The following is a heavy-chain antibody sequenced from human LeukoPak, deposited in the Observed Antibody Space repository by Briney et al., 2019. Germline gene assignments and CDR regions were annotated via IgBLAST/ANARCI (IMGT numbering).Heavy chain of an antibody. CDR3: ARDRAGIAAAGPKGYFDY. CDR2: INTDGSTT. D-gene: IGHD6-13*01. V-gene: IGHV3-74*01. J-gene: IGHJ4*02. Sequence: GGSLRLSCAASGFTFSSYSMNWVRQAPGKGLVWVSRINTDGSTTNYADSVKGRFTISRDNAKNTLYLQMNSLRAEGTAVYYCARDRAGIAAAGPKGYFDYWGQGTLVTVSS. CDR1: GFTFSSYS.